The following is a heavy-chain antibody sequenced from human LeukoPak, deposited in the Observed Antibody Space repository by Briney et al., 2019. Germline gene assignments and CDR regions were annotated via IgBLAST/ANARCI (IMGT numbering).Heavy chain of an antibody. Sequence: PGGSLRLSCAASGFTFSSYGMHWVRQAPGKGLEWVAVISYDGSNKYYADSVKGRFTISRDNSKNTLYLQMNSLRAEDTAVYYCAKGFYYYDSSGYSPFEYWGQGTLVTVSS. CDR3: AKGFYYYDSSGYSPFEY. D-gene: IGHD3-22*01. V-gene: IGHV3-30*18. CDR2: ISYDGSNK. CDR1: GFTFSSYG. J-gene: IGHJ4*02.